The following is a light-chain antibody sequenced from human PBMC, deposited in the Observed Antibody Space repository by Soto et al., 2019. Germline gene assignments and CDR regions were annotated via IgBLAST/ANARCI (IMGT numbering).Light chain of an antibody. J-gene: IGLJ3*02. Sequence: QSALTQPASVSGSPGQSITISCTGSSSDVGAYKYVSWFQQHPGKAPKLIIYEVSNRPSGVSDRFSGSKSGNTASLTISGLQAEDEADHHCSSYTTTTAWVFGGGTQLTVL. CDR3: SSYTTTTAWV. CDR2: EVS. CDR1: SSDVGAYKY. V-gene: IGLV2-14*01.